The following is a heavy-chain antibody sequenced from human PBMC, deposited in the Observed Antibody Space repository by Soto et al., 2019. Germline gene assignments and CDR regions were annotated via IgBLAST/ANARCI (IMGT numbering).Heavy chain of an antibody. CDR2: IYYSGST. Sequence: KTSETLSLTCTVSGGSISSSSYYWGWIRQPPGKGLEWIGSIYYSGSTYYNPSLKSRVTISVDTSKNQFSLKLSSVTAADTAVYYCARGSSGWYISWFDPWGQGTLVTVSS. CDR3: ARGSSGWYISWFDP. D-gene: IGHD6-19*01. CDR1: GGSISSSSYY. V-gene: IGHV4-39*01. J-gene: IGHJ5*02.